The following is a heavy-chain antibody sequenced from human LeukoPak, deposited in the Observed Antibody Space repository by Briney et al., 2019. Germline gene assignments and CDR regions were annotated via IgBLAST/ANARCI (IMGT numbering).Heavy chain of an antibody. D-gene: IGHD5-24*01. Sequence: PSETLSLTCAVYGGSFSGYYWSWIRQPPGKGLEWIGEINHSGSTNYNPSLKSRVTISVDTPKNQFSLKLSSVTAADTAVYYCARGWATLPTWREVYYYYYMDVWGKGTTVTVSS. J-gene: IGHJ6*03. CDR2: INHSGST. CDR3: ARGWATLPTWREVYYYYYMDV. V-gene: IGHV4-34*01. CDR1: GGSFSGYY.